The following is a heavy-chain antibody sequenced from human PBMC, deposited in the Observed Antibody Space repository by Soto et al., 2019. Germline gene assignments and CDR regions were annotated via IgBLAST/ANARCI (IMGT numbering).Heavy chain of an antibody. V-gene: IGHV3-23*01. CDR3: AKDRSSTSCYAFDY. CDR2: IGGSSGST. Sequence: EVQLLESGGGLLQPGGSLRLSCAASGFTFRSYAMSWVHQAPGKGLEWVSAIGGSSGSTDYADSVKGRFTISRDNSKNTLFRQMNSLRAEDTAVYYCAKDRSSTSCYAFDYWGQGTLVTVSS. J-gene: IGHJ4*02. CDR1: GFTFRSYA. D-gene: IGHD2-2*01.